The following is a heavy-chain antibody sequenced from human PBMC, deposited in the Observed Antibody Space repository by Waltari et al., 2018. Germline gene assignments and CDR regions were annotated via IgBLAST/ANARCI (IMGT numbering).Heavy chain of an antibody. CDR3: ARGGGVTGLDY. CDR1: GSTFTSYG. J-gene: IGHJ4*02. CDR2: ISAYNGNT. V-gene: IGHV1-18*01. D-gene: IGHD2-21*02. Sequence: QVQLVQSGAEVKKPGASVKVSCKASGSTFTSYGISWVRQAPGQGPEWMGWISAYNGNTNYAQKLQGRVSMTTDTSPGTADLELRGLRSDDTAVYYWARGGGVTGLDYWGQGTLVNVSS.